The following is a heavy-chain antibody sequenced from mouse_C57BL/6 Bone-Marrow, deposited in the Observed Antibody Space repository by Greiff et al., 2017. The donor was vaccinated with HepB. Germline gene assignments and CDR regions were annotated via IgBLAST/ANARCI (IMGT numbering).Heavy chain of an antibody. J-gene: IGHJ1*03. CDR3: ARHGDYGGSYWYFDV. CDR2: ISTGGGST. D-gene: IGHD1-1*01. V-gene: IGHV5-12*01. Sequence: EVQLKESGGGLVQPGGSLKLSCAASGFTFSDYYMYWVRQTPEKRLEWVAYISTGGGSTYYPDTVKGRFTISRDNAKNTLYLQMSRLKSEDTAMYYCARHGDYGGSYWYFDVWGTGTTVTVSS. CDR1: GFTFSDYY.